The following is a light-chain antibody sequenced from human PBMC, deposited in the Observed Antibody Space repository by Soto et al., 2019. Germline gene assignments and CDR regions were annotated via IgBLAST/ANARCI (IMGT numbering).Light chain of an antibody. CDR3: AAWDDSLNGRV. V-gene: IGLV1-44*01. CDR1: SSNIGSNT. Sequence: QSVLTQPPLASGTPGQRVTISCSGSSSNIGSNTVNWYQQLPGTAPKLLIYSHNQRPSGVPDRFSGSKSGTSASLAISGLQSEDEADYYCAAWDDSLNGRVFGTGTKLTVL. CDR2: SHN. J-gene: IGLJ1*01.